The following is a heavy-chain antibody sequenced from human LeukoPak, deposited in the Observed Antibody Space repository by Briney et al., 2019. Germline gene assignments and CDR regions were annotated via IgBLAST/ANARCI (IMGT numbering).Heavy chain of an antibody. Sequence: PSETLSLTCAVYGGSFSGYYWSWIRQPPGKGLEWTGEINHSGSTNYNPSLKSRVTISVDTSKNQFSLKLSSVTAADTAVYYCARGWDTAMVHFDYWGQGTLVTVSS. V-gene: IGHV4-34*01. CDR1: GGSFSGYY. D-gene: IGHD5-18*01. J-gene: IGHJ4*02. CDR2: INHSGST. CDR3: ARGWDTAMVHFDY.